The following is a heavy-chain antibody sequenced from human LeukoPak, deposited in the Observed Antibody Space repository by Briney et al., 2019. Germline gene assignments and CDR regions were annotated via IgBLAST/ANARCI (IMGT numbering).Heavy chain of an antibody. J-gene: IGHJ4*02. Sequence: QSGGSLRLSCLAPGFTFSSYAMDWVRQAPGQGLQWVSAVGTSADTYYADSVRGRFTISRDNSKNTLYLQMDSLRAEDTAIYYCTRKTPGRTPFDYWGQGILVTVSS. CDR1: GFTFSSYA. CDR2: VGTSADT. D-gene: IGHD2-15*01. V-gene: IGHV3-23*01. CDR3: TRKTPGRTPFDY.